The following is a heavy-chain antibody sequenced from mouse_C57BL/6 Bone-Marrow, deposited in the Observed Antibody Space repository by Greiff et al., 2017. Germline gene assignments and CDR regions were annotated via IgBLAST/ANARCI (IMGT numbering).Heavy chain of an antibody. J-gene: IGHJ3*01. CDR3: ARDYVVY. CDR1: GYTFTSYW. V-gene: IGHV1-64*01. Sequence: QVQLQQSGAELVKPGASVKLSCKASGYTFTSYWMHWVKQRPGRGLEWIGMINPNSGSTNYNEKFKSKATLTVDKSSSTAYMQLSSLTSEDSAVYYCARDYVVYWGQGTLVTVSA. D-gene: IGHD1-1*02. CDR2: INPNSGST.